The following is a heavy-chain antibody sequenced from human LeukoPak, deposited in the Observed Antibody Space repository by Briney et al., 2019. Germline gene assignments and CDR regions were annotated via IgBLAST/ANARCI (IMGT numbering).Heavy chain of an antibody. CDR1: GFSLSTSGVG. Sequence: SGPTLVKPTQTLTLTCTFSGFSLSTSGVGVGWISQPPGKALEWLALIYWNDDKRYSPSLKSRLTITKDTSKNQVVLTMTNMDPVDTATYYCAHSTDQRLWFRERWYFDYWGQGSLVTVSS. CDR2: IYWNDDK. J-gene: IGHJ4*02. D-gene: IGHD3-10*01. CDR3: AHSTDQRLWFRERWYFDY. V-gene: IGHV2-5*01.